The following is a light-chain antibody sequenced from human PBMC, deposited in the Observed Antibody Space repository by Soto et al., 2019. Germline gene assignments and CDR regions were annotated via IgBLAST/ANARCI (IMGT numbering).Light chain of an antibody. V-gene: IGKV2-30*01. CDR2: TVS. CDR3: MQSTHWPWT. CDR1: QSLIFDDGNTY. Sequence: DVVMTQSPLSLPVPLGQPAAISCRSSQSLIFDDGNTYLSWFHQRPGQSPRRLIYTVSNRASGVPDRFGGRGSGTDFTLKISGLEAEDVGVYYCMQSTHWPWTFGPGTKVEI. J-gene: IGKJ1*01.